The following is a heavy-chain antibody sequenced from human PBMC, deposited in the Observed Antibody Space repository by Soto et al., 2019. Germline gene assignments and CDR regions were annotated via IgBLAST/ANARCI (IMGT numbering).Heavy chain of an antibody. D-gene: IGHD3-3*01. CDR1: GGSISSSNW. V-gene: IGHV4-4*02. CDR3: ARRFWRYLVAFDI. Sequence: QVQLQESGPGLVKPSGTLSLTCAVSGGSISSSNWWSWVRQPPGKGLEWIGEIYHSGSTNYNPSLKSRVXXSXDXXTNQFSLKLSSVTAADTAVYYCARRFWRYLVAFDIWGQGTMVTVSS. CDR2: IYHSGST. J-gene: IGHJ3*02.